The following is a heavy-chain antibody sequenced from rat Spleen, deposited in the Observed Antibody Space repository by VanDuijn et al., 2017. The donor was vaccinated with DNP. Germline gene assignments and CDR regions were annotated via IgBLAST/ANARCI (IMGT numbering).Heavy chain of an antibody. Sequence: EVQLVESGGGLVQPGRSLKLSCAASGFTFSDYNMAWVRQAPKKGLEWVATIIYDGSRTYYRDSVKGRFTISRDNAKSTLYLQMDSLRSEDTATYYCATRQTTGAYFDYWGQGVMVTVSS. V-gene: IGHV5S10*01. CDR3: ATRQTTGAYFDY. CDR1: GFTFSDYN. J-gene: IGHJ2*01. D-gene: IGHD1-11*01. CDR2: IIYDGSRT.